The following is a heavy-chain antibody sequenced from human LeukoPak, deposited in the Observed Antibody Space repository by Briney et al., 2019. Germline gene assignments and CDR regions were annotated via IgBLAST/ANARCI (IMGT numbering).Heavy chain of an antibody. CDR2: INWSGGST. V-gene: IGHV3-20*04. Sequence: GGSLRLSCAASGFTFDDYAMNWVRQPPGKGLEWVSGINWSGGSTGYADSVKGRFTISRDNSKNTLYLQMNSLRAEDTAVYYCAKVGVHTLYHFDYWGQGTLVTVSS. CDR3: AKVGVHTLYHFDY. D-gene: IGHD3-16*01. J-gene: IGHJ4*02. CDR1: GFTFDDYA.